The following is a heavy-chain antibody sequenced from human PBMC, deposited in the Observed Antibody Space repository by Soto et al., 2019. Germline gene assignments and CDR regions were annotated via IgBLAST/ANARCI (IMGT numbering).Heavy chain of an antibody. D-gene: IGHD4-17*01. CDR1: GFTFSSYA. Sequence: GGSLRLSCAASGFTFSSYAMSWVRQAPGKGLEWVSAISGSGGSTNYADSVKGRFTNATDNSKNTLYRQMNSLRAEDTAVYYCAKEGGAHYGGGDDALDIWGQGTMVT. CDR3: AKEGGAHYGGGDDALDI. J-gene: IGHJ3*02. V-gene: IGHV3-23*01. CDR2: ISGSGGST.